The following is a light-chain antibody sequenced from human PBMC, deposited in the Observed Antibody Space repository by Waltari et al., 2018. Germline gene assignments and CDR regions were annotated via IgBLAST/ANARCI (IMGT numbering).Light chain of an antibody. Sequence: QSALTQPRSVSGSPGQSVTISCTGTSSDVGCYNYSSWYQQHLGKAPKLIIYHVSKPASAVPGRFSGANAVNTASLTSSGRRAEDEADYYSSSYAGRDASVVFGGGAKLTVL. CDR3: SSYAGRDASVV. CDR1: SSDVGCYNY. J-gene: IGLJ2*01. V-gene: IGLV2-11*01. CDR2: HVS.